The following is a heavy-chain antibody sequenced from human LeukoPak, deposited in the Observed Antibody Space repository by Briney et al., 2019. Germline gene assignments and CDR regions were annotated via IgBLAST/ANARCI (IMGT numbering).Heavy chain of an antibody. D-gene: IGHD3-22*01. CDR1: GGSFSGYY. CDR2: INHSGST. V-gene: IGHV4-34*01. CDR3: ASTPGYYDSSGYTH. J-gene: IGHJ4*02. Sequence: PSETLSLTCAVYGGSFSGYYWSWIRQPPGKGLEWIGEINHSGSTNYNPSLKSRVTISVDTSKNQFSLKLSSVTAADTAVYYCASTPGYYDSSGYTHWGQGTLVTVSS.